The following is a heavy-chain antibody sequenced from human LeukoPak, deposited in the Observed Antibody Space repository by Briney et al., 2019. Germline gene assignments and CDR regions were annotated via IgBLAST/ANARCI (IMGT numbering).Heavy chain of an antibody. Sequence: GSLRLSCATSGFTFSSYAMSWVRQPPGKGLEWIGEINHSGSTNYNPSLKSRVTISVDTSKNQFSLKLSSVTAADTAVYYCARLSPPTRYWGQGTLVTVSS. D-gene: IGHD2/OR15-2a*01. J-gene: IGHJ4*02. CDR2: INHSGST. CDR3: ARLSPPTRY. CDR1: GFTFSSYA. V-gene: IGHV4-34*01.